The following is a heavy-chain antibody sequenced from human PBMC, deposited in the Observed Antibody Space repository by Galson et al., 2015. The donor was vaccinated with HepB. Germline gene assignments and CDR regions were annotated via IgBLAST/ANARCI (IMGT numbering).Heavy chain of an antibody. V-gene: IGHV3-7*03. CDR3: VRDRTYKGGNFFDS. CDR1: GFSFSDYW. D-gene: IGHD3-10*01. CDR2: IRYDEYEY. J-gene: IGHJ4*02. Sequence: SLRLSCAASGFSFSDYWMSWIRQAPGKRPEWVANIRYDEYEYYYADFVKGRFTISRDNARNSVFLQMSSLRRDDTAVYYCVRDRTYKGGNFFDSWGRGALVTVSS.